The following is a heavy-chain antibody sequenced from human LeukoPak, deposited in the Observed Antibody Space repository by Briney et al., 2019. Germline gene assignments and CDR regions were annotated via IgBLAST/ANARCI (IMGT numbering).Heavy chain of an antibody. J-gene: IGHJ4*02. Sequence: PGGSLRLSCAASGFTFSSYGMHWVRQAPGKGLEWVAVISYDGSNKYYADSVKGRFTISRDNSKNTLYLQMNSLRAEDTAVYYCAKDRLPIYGDYGYDYWGQGTLITVSS. CDR3: AKDRLPIYGDYGYDY. CDR2: ISYDGSNK. CDR1: GFTFSSYG. D-gene: IGHD4-17*01. V-gene: IGHV3-30*18.